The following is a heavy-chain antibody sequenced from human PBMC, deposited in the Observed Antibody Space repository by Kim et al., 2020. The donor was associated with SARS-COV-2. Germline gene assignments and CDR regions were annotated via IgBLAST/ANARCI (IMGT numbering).Heavy chain of an antibody. Sequence: SETLSLTCTVSGGSISSGGYYWSWIRQHPGKGLEWIGYIYYSGSTYYNPSLKSRVTISVDTSKNQFSLKLSSVTAADTAVYYCARDHGDILTVGWFDPWGQGTLVTVSS. CDR3: ARDHGDILTVGWFDP. V-gene: IGHV4-31*03. J-gene: IGHJ5*02. CDR2: IYYSGST. D-gene: IGHD3-9*01. CDR1: GGSISSGGYY.